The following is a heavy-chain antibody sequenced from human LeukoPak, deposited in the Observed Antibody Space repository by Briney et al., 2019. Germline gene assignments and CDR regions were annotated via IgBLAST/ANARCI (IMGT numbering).Heavy chain of an antibody. J-gene: IGHJ4*02. Sequence: SETMSLTCAVYVGAFSGYDCRWIRHPPGKGLEWIGVINHSGSTNYNPSLKSRVTISVDTSKNQFSLKLSSVTAADTAVYYCARGESDLESIAAAGSRYFDYWGQGTLVTVSS. CDR1: VGAFSGYD. CDR3: ARGESDLESIAAAGSRYFDY. D-gene: IGHD6-13*01. V-gene: IGHV4-34*01. CDR2: INHSGST.